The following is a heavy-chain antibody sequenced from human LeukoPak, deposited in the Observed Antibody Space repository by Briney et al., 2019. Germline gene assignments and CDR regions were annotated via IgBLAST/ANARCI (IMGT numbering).Heavy chain of an antibody. CDR2: ISRTGSYI. CDR3: ARVKEASAFDV. D-gene: IGHD5-12*01. CDR1: GFTFSSYS. Sequence: GGSLRLSCAASGFTFSSYSMNWVRQAPGKGLEWVSSISRTGSYIYYADLVKGRFTISRDNAKHSLYLQMNSLRAEDTAVYYCARVKEASAFDVWGQGTMVTVSS. V-gene: IGHV3-21*01. J-gene: IGHJ3*01.